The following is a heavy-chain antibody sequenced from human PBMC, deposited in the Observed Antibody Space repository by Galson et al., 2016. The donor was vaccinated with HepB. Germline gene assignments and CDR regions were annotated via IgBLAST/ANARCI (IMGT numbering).Heavy chain of an antibody. CDR2: FDSEDGEK. CDR3: AAGGAAMVFDY. Sequence: SVKVSCKVSGCTVTELSMHWVRQAPGKGLEWMGGFDSEDGEKIYAQKFQGRVTMTEDTSTDTAYMELSSLRSEDTAVYYCAAGGAAMVFDYWGQGTLVTVSS. CDR1: GCTVTELS. J-gene: IGHJ4*02. V-gene: IGHV1-24*01. D-gene: IGHD5-18*01.